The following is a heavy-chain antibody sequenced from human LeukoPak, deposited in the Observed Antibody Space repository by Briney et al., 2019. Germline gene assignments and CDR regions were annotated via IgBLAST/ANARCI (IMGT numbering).Heavy chain of an antibody. CDR1: GGSVSIGTYD. J-gene: IGHJ4*02. CDR3: AREAAYYNSGSRPIDF. CDR2: IWNSGST. D-gene: IGHD3-10*01. V-gene: IGHV4-61*01. Sequence: SETLSLTCSVSGGSVSIGTYDWGWLRQPPGKGLEWIGYIWNSGSTKYNPSLKSRFTISVDTSKNQFSLKLSSVTAADTAVYYCAREAAYYNSGSRPIDFWGQGTLVTVSS.